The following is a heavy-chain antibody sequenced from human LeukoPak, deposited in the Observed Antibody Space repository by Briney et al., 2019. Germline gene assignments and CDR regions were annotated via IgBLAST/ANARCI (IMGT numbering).Heavy chain of an antibody. Sequence: PGRSLRLYCAASGFTFSSYGMHWVRQAPGKGLEWVAVISYDGSNKYYADSVKGRFTISRDNSKNTLYLQMNSLRAEDTAVYYCAKDESMDYWGQGTLVTVSS. V-gene: IGHV3-30*18. CDR3: AKDESMDY. CDR2: ISYDGSNK. J-gene: IGHJ4*02. D-gene: IGHD6-6*01. CDR1: GFTFSSYG.